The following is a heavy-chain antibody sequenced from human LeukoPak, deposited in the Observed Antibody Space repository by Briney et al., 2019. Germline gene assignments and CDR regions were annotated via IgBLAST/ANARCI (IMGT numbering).Heavy chain of an antibody. D-gene: IGHD3-10*02. J-gene: IGHJ4*02. CDR3: ARDYVFAFDY. V-gene: IGHV3-48*01. CDR1: GFSFSSYS. CDR2: ISHSGSAE. Sequence: GGSLRLSCAASGFSFSSYSMDWVRQAPGKGLEWISYISHSGSAEHYTDSVKGRFTISRDNAKNALYLQMNSLRAEDTAVYFCARDYVFAFDYWSQGTLVAVSS.